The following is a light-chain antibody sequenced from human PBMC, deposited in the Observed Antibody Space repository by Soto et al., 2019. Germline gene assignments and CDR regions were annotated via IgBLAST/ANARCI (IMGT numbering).Light chain of an antibody. V-gene: IGLV2-14*01. CDR1: SSDVAGYNY. CDR2: EVS. CDR3: SSYTSSSTLNYV. J-gene: IGLJ1*01. Sequence: QSVLTQPASVSGSPGHSITISCTGTSSDVAGYNYVSWYQQHPGKAPKLMIYEVSNRPSGVSSRFSGSKSGNTASLTISGLQAEDEADYYCSSYTSSSTLNYVFGTGTKVTVL.